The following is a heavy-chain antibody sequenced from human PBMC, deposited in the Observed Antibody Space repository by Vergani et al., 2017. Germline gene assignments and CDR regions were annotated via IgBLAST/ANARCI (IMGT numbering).Heavy chain of an antibody. CDR2: IYTSGST. J-gene: IGHJ6*02. V-gene: IGHV4-4*07. CDR3: ARDLHCSSTSCYEYYYYGMDV. CDR1: GGSISSYY. D-gene: IGHD2-2*01. Sequence: QVQLQESGPGLVKPSETLSLTCTVSGGSISSYYWSWIRQPPGKGLEWIGRIYTSGSTNYNPSLKSRVTMSVDTSKNQFSLKLSSVTAADTAVYYCARDLHCSSTSCYEYYYYGMDVWGQGTTVTVSS.